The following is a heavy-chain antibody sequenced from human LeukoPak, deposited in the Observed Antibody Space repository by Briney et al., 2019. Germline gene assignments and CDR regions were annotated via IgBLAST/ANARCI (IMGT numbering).Heavy chain of an antibody. Sequence: ASVKVSCKASGGTFSSYAISWVRQAPGQGLEWMGRIIPILGIANYAQKFQGRVTITADKSTSTAYMELSSLRSEDTAVYYCAQHTEMATSNLSYWGQGTLVTVSS. D-gene: IGHD5-24*01. J-gene: IGHJ4*02. CDR1: GGTFSSYA. CDR3: AQHTEMATSNLSY. V-gene: IGHV1-69*04. CDR2: IIPILGIA.